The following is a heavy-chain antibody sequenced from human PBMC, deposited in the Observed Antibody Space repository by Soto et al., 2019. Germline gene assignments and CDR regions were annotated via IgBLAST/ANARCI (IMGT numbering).Heavy chain of an antibody. CDR2: ISYDGSNK. J-gene: IGHJ4*02. Sequence: GRSQRLSNGASGFNFSSYAMHWVRQATGKGLEWVAVISYDGSNKYYADSVKGRFTISRDNSKNTLYLQMNSLRAEDTAVYYCATDDDFWSGYPQPFDYWGQGTLVTVSS. CDR3: ATDDDFWSGYPQPFDY. V-gene: IGHV3-30-3*01. CDR1: GFNFSSYA. D-gene: IGHD3-3*01.